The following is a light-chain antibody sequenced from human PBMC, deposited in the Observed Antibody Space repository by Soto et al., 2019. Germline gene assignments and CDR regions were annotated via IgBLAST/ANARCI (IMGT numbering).Light chain of an antibody. Sequence: EIVLTQSPGTLSLSPGERVTVSCRASQSVDWYVAWYQHKPGKAPRLLIYDASTRATGIPDRFSGSGSGTDFTLTISSLEPEDFAVYYCQQRSNWPPITFGPGTKVDMK. CDR3: QQRSNWPPIT. CDR1: QSVDWY. V-gene: IGKV3-11*01. CDR2: DAS. J-gene: IGKJ3*01.